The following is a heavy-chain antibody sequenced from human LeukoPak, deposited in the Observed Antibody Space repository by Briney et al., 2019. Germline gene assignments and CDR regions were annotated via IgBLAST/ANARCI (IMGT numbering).Heavy chain of an antibody. Sequence: ASVKVSCKASGYTFTGYYMHWVRQAPGQGLEWMGWINPNSGGTNYAQKFQGRVTMTRDTSISTAYMELSSLRSEDTAVYYCARDPYYYDSKNWFDPWGQGTLVTVSS. J-gene: IGHJ5*02. CDR2: INPNSGGT. V-gene: IGHV1-2*02. D-gene: IGHD3-22*01. CDR3: ARDPYYYDSKNWFDP. CDR1: GYTFTGYY.